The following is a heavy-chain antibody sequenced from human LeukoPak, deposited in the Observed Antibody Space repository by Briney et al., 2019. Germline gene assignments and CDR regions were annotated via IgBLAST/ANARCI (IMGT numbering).Heavy chain of an antibody. CDR1: GFTFSSYG. D-gene: IGHD6-19*01. V-gene: IGHV3-30*18. Sequence: HPGGSLRLSCAASGFTFSSYGMHWVRQAPGKGLEWVAVISYDGSNKYYADSVKGRFTISRDNSKDTLYLQMNSLRAEDTAVYYCAKSIYSSGWYVFDYWGQGTLVTVSS. CDR3: AKSIYSSGWYVFDY. CDR2: ISYDGSNK. J-gene: IGHJ4*02.